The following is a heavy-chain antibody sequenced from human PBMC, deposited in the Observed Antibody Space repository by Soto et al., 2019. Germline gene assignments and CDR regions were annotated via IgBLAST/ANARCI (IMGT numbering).Heavy chain of an antibody. CDR1: GYTFTNYA. J-gene: IGHJ4*02. CDR2: INAGNGNT. Sequence: GASVKASCKASGYTFTNYAIHWVRQAPGQRLEWMGWINAGNGNTRYSQKFQGRVTITRDTSASTAYMELSSLRSEDTALYYCARDEGYSDSSGYYDYWGQGTLVTAPQ. V-gene: IGHV1-3*01. D-gene: IGHD3-22*01. CDR3: ARDEGYSDSSGYYDY.